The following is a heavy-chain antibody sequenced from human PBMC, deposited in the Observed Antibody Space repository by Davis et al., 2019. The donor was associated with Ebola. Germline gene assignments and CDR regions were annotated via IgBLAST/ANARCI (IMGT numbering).Heavy chain of an antibody. CDR2: INTNTGNP. J-gene: IGHJ4*02. CDR3: ARESPRGFDY. V-gene: IGHV7-4-1*02. D-gene: IGHD3-16*01. CDR1: GYTFTNYY. Sequence: ASVKVSCKASGYTFTNYYMHWVRQAPGQGLEWMGWINTNTGNPTNAQDFTGRFVFSLDTSVSTAYLQISSLKAEDTAVYYCARESPRGFDYWGQGTLVTVSS.